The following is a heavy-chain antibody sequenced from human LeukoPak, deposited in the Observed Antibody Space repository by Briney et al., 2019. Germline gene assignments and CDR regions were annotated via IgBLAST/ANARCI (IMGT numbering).Heavy chain of an antibody. CDR2: ISGSGGST. V-gene: IGHV3-23*01. Sequence: GGSLRLSCAASGFTFSSYAMSWVRQAPGKGLEWVSVISGSGGSTYYADSVKGRFTISRDNSKNTLYLQMNSLGAEDTAVYYCAKEGTYDFWSGYRIYYYMDVWGKGTTVTVSS. D-gene: IGHD3-3*01. CDR1: GFTFSSYA. CDR3: AKEGTYDFWSGYRIYYYMDV. J-gene: IGHJ6*03.